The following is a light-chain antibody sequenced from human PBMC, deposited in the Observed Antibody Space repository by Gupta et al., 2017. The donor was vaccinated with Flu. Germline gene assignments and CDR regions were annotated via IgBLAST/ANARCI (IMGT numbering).Light chain of an antibody. Sequence: QSALTQPASVSGSPGQSINISCTGTSSDVGRSNSVYWYRQDPGKAPKLIIYDVSSRPSGVSSRFSGAKSGNTASLTISGLQVEDETDYYCSSYTSTDTFYVFGTGTKVTVL. J-gene: IGLJ1*01. CDR3: SSYTSTDTFYV. CDR2: DVS. V-gene: IGLV2-14*01. CDR1: SSDVGRSNS.